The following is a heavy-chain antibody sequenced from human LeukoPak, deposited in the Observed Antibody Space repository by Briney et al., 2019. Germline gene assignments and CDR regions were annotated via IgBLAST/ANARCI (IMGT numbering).Heavy chain of an antibody. Sequence: SETLSLTCTVSGGSISSYYWSWIRQPAGKGLEWIGRIYTSGSTNYNPSLKSRVTISVDTSKNQFSLKLSSVTAADTAVYYCAREALLWFGELSAYDWFDPWGQGTLVTVSS. D-gene: IGHD3-10*01. J-gene: IGHJ5*02. CDR1: GGSISSYY. CDR2: IYTSGST. V-gene: IGHV4-4*07. CDR3: AREALLWFGELSAYDWFDP.